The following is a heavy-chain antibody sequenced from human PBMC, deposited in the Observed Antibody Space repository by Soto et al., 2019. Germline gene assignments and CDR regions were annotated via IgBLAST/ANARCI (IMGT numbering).Heavy chain of an antibody. CDR2: IYPYNGDT. V-gene: IGHV1-18*01. CDR1: GYTFISYG. D-gene: IGHD3-16*01. J-gene: IGHJ5*02. Sequence: QVQLVQSGAEVKKPGASVMVSCKASGYTFISYGLSWVRQAPGQGLEWMGWIYPYNGDTNYAQKLQDRVTLTTDTSTSTAYMELRSLRSDDTAMYYCARGSDGDWFDPWGQGTLVTVSS. CDR3: ARGSDGDWFDP.